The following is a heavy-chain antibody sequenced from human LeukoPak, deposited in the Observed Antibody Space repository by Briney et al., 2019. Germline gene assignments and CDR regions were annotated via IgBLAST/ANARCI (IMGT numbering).Heavy chain of an antibody. CDR1: GFTFSSYA. CDR2: ISGSGGST. J-gene: IGHJ4*02. D-gene: IGHD3-10*01. Sequence: GGSLRLSCAASGFTFSSYAMSWVRQAPGKGLEWVSAISGSGGSTYYADSVEGRFTISRDNSKNTLYLQMNSLRAEDTAVYYCAKDHYGSGNHYRPFDYWGQGTLVTVSS. V-gene: IGHV3-23*01. CDR3: AKDHYGSGNHYRPFDY.